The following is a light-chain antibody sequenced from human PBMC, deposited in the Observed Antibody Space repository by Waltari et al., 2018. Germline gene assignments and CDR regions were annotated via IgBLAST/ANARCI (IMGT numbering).Light chain of an antibody. CDR1: RLRRYS. V-gene: IGLV3-19*01. CDR2: GQD. CDR3: LSRDISSTRF. J-gene: IGLJ2*01. Sequence: SSELTQDLTVSVALGQTVRITCQGARLRRYSASWYQQRPGQAPVLVFYGQDNRPSGIPDRFSGSTSGDTATLTITGTQAEDEADYYCLSRDISSTRFFGGGTRLTV.